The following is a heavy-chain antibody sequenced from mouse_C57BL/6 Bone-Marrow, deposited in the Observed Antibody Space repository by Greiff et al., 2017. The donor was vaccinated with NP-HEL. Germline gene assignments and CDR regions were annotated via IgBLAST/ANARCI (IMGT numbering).Heavy chain of an antibody. CDR1: GYTFTSYW. Sequence: QVQLKQPGAELVMPGASVKLSCKASGYTFTSYWMHWVKQSPGQGLEWFAEIVPSDSYTNYNQNFKGKSTLTVDKSSSTAYMQLSSLTSEDSAVYYCARYYYYGSSSFDYWGQGTTLTVSS. V-gene: IGHV1-69*01. D-gene: IGHD1-1*01. CDR2: IVPSDSYT. CDR3: ARYYYYGSSSFDY. J-gene: IGHJ2*01.